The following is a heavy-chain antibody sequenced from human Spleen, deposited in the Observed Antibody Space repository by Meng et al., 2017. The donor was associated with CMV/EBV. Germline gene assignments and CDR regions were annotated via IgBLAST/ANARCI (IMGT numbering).Heavy chain of an antibody. CDR2: IGAYNGNI. V-gene: IGHV1-18*01. J-gene: IGHJ5*02. CDR3: ARGDTGGFDP. CDR1: GYPFSDFG. Sequence: VSGRTSGYPFSDFGITWVRQAPGQGLEWMGWIGAYNGNIKFTQKFQGRVTMSADTSTSAAYMELTSLGYDDTAVYYCARGDTGGFDPWGQGTLVTVSS.